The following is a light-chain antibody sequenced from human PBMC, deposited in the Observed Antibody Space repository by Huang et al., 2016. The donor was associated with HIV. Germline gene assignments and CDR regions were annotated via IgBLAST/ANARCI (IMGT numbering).Light chain of an antibody. V-gene: IGKV2-28*01. Sequence: DIVMTQSPLSLPVTPGEPASISCRSSQSLLHSNGHNYLAWYLQKAGQSPQLLISLGSNRASGVPDRFSGSGSGTDFTLTISRVEAEDVGVYYCMQALQTPYTFGQGTKLEIK. CDR3: MQALQTPYT. CDR1: QSLLHSNGHNY. J-gene: IGKJ2*01. CDR2: LGS.